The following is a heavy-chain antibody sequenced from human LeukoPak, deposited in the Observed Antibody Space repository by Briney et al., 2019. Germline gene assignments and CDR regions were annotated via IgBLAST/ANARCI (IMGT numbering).Heavy chain of an antibody. V-gene: IGHV3-23*01. CDR2: ISGSGGST. J-gene: IGHJ3*02. CDR3: ANTVRGAPFDAFDI. Sequence: PGGSLRLSCLTSGFTFSTNAMSWVRQAPGKGLEWVSAISGSGGSTYYADSVKGRFTISRDNSKNTLYLQMNSLRAEDTAVYYCANTVRGAPFDAFDIWGQGTMVTVSS. D-gene: IGHD3-10*01. CDR1: GFTFSTNA.